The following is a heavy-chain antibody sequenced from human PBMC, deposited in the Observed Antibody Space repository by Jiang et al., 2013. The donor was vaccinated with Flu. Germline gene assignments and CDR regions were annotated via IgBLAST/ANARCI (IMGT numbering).Heavy chain of an antibody. Sequence: AASGLTFKNHAMTWVRQAPRKGLEWVATISGHGDETFYADSVRGRFTVSRDNSKNTVYFQMTSLRVDDTAVYYCAKGGHASFFDIWGRGTVVTVSS. V-gene: IGHV3-23*01. CDR3: AKGGHASFFDI. CDR2: ISGHGDET. CDR1: GLTFKNHA. D-gene: IGHD5-12*01. J-gene: IGHJ3*02.